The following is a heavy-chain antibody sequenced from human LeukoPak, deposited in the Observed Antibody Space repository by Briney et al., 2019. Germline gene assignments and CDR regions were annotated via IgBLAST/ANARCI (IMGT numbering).Heavy chain of an antibody. CDR1: GGSIRRADYY. J-gene: IGHJ4*02. Sequence: PSETLSLTCTVSGGSIRRADYYWGWIRQSPGKGLEWIGNIYHSGSTYYNPSLQSRVTKSVDTSKNQFSLRLSSVTAADTAVYFCARGTNNGWDHYFDSWGQGTQVTVSS. D-gene: IGHD6-19*01. V-gene: IGHV4-39*07. CDR2: IYHSGST. CDR3: ARGTNNGWDHYFDS.